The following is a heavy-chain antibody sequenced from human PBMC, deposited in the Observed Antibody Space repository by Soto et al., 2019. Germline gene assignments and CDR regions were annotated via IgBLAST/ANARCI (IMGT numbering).Heavy chain of an antibody. CDR1: GYSFTGYY. D-gene: IGHD6-19*01. J-gene: IGHJ1*01. CDR3: ARDRGSSGWTFQQ. V-gene: IGHV1-2*02. CDR2: INCNSGGT. Sequence: QVQLVQSGAEVKKPGASVKVSCNTSGYSFTGYYIYWVREAPGQGLEWMRWINCNSGGTKYAQKLQGGVTMTRDTCINTAYMELSRLSYDETAVYYCARDRGSSGWTFQQWGQGTLVTVSS.